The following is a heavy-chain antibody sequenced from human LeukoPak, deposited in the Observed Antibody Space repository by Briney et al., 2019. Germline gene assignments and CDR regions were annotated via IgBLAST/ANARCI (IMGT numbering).Heavy chain of an antibody. CDR3: AKGKYSSGWYGAFDI. CDR1: GFTFSNHG. J-gene: IGHJ3*02. D-gene: IGHD6-19*01. Sequence: GGSLRLSCAASGFTFSNHGMHWVRQAPGKGLEWVSAISGSGGSTYYADSVKGRFTISRDNSKNTLYLQMNSLRAEDTAVYYCAKGKYSSGWYGAFDIWGQGTMVTVSS. V-gene: IGHV3-23*01. CDR2: ISGSGGST.